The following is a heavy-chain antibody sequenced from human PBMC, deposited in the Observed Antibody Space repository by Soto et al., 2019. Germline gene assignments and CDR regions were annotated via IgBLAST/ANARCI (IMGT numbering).Heavy chain of an antibody. CDR1: GGSISSSSYY. J-gene: IGHJ4*02. CDR3: ARLDDYGDYSPEYYFDY. D-gene: IGHD4-17*01. CDR2: IYYSGST. Sequence: PSETLSLTCTVSGGSISSSSYYWGWIRQPPGKGLEWIGSIYYSGSTYYNPSLKSRVTISVDTSKIQFSLKLSSVTAADTAVYYCARLDDYGDYSPEYYFDYWGRGTLVTVS. V-gene: IGHV4-39*01.